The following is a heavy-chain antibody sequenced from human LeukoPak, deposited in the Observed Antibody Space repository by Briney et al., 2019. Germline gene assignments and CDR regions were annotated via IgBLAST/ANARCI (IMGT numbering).Heavy chain of an antibody. V-gene: IGHV3-21*01. CDR3: ARGLAKVRYNWFDP. Sequence: RTGGSLRLSCAASGFTFSTYSMNWVRQAPGKGLEWVSSISSSSSYIYYADSVKGRFTISRDNAKNSLYLQMNSLSAEDTAVFYCARGLAKVRYNWFDPWGQGTLVTVSS. J-gene: IGHJ5*02. CDR1: GFTFSTYS. D-gene: IGHD3-10*01. CDR2: ISSSSSYI.